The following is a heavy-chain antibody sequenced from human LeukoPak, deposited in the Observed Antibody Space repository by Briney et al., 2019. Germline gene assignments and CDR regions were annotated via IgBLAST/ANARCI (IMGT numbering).Heavy chain of an antibody. CDR1: GFTFSSYG. D-gene: IGHD3-3*01. J-gene: IGHJ3*02. CDR3: AKEPGITIFGVVGAFDI. CDR2: ISDDGSNK. Sequence: GRSLRLSCAASGFTFSSYGMHWVRQAPGKGLEWVAVISDDGSNKYYADSVKGRFTISRDNSKNTLYLQMNSLRAEDTAVYYCAKEPGITIFGVVGAFDIWGQGTMVTVSS. V-gene: IGHV3-30*18.